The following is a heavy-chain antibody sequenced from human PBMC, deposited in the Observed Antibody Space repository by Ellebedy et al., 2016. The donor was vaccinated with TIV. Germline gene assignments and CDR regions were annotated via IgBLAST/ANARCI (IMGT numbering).Heavy chain of an antibody. CDR3: ARLKYCSSSTCYYLDS. Sequence: SETLSLXCTVSGGSISSGGDYWTWFRQHPGKGLEWIGNIYYSGSTFYTPSLKSRLIISLDTSKNQFSLKLNSVTGADTAVYYCARLKYCSSSTCYYLDSWGQGTLVTVSS. CDR2: IYYSGST. CDR1: GGSISSGGDY. D-gene: IGHD2-2*01. V-gene: IGHV4-31*03. J-gene: IGHJ4*02.